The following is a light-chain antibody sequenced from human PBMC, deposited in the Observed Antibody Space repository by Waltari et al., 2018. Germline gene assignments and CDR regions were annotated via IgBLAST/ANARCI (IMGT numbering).Light chain of an antibody. CDR3: SSYVSSSTLEL. CDR2: DVS. CDR1: SSDIGGYNY. J-gene: IGLJ2*01. Sequence: QSALTQPASVSGSPGQSIPISCTGTSSDIGGYNYVSWYQQLPGRAPKLIIYDVSNRPSGVSNRFSGSKSGNTASLTISGLQGEDEADYYCSSYVSSSTLELFGGGTSLAVL. V-gene: IGLV2-14*03.